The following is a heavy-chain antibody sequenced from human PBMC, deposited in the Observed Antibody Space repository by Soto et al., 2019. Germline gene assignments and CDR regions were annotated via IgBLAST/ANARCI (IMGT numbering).Heavy chain of an antibody. CDR1: GASISDGNYY. Sequence: QVQLQESGPGLVKPSQTLSLTCSVSGASISDGNYYWTWIRQSPARGLEWIGYVYYSGSTYYNPSLPSRVTISADTSNNYYSLTLNSVTVADTAVYFCARGRFLDFWGQGILVTVSS. J-gene: IGHJ4*02. CDR3: ARGRFLDF. V-gene: IGHV4-30-4*01. D-gene: IGHD3-3*01. CDR2: VYYSGST.